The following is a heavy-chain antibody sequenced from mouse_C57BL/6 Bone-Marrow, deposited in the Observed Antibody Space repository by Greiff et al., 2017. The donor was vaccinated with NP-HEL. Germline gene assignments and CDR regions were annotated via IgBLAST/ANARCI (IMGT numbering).Heavy chain of an antibody. CDR2: INPSSGYT. V-gene: IGHV1-4*01. J-gene: IGHJ2*01. Sequence: VKLVESGAELARPGASVKMSCKASGYTFTSYTMHWVKQRPGQGLEWIGYINPSSGYTKYNQKFKDKATFTADKSSSTAYMQLSSLTSEDSAVYCCARFYSYFDYWGQGTTLTVSS. CDR3: ARFYSYFDY. CDR1: GYTFTSYT. D-gene: IGHD2-1*01.